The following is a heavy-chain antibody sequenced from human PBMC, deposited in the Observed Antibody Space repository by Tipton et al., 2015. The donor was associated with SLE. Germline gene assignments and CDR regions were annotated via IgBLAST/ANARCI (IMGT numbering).Heavy chain of an antibody. CDR1: GGSINTYF. CDR3: ARDSSGGYNWFDP. D-gene: IGHD3-22*01. Sequence: TLSLTCTVSGGSINTYFWSWVRQPPGKGLEWLGHIYYSGSTDYNPSLKSRVTISVDTSKNQFSLKLSSVTAADTAVYYCARDSSGGYNWFDPWGQGTLVTVSS. CDR2: IYYSGST. V-gene: IGHV4-59*01. J-gene: IGHJ5*02.